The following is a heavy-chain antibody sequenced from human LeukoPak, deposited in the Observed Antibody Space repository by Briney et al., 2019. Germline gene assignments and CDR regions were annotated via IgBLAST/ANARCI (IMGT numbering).Heavy chain of an antibody. J-gene: IGHJ4*02. Sequence: ASVKVSCKASGYTFTSYGISWVRQAPGQGLEWMGWISAYNGNTNYAQKLQGRVTMTTDTSTSTAYMELRSLRSDDTAVYYCARAHKYCSGGSCYSGRDDYWAREPWSPSPQ. CDR3: ARAHKYCSGGSCYSGRDDY. CDR1: GYTFTSYG. D-gene: IGHD2-15*01. V-gene: IGHV1-18*01. CDR2: ISAYNGNT.